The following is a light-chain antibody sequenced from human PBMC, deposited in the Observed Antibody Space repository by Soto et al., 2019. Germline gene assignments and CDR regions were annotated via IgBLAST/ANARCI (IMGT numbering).Light chain of an antibody. V-gene: IGKV3-20*01. CDR2: GAS. Sequence: ENVLTQSPGTLSLSPGEIATLSFSASQSVSSSYLAWYQQKPGQAPRLLIYGASSRATGIPDRFSGSGSGTDFTLTISRLEPEDFAMYYCHQYGSSPPVTFGQGTRLEIK. CDR1: QSVSSSY. CDR3: HQYGSSPPVT. J-gene: IGKJ5*01.